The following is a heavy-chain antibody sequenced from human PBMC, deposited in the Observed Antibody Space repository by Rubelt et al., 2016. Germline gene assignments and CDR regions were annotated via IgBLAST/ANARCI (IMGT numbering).Heavy chain of an antibody. CDR2: INPTGGST. CDR3: ATRGGYGGSRYFDP. D-gene: IGHD4-23*01. V-gene: IGHV1-46*01. J-gene: IGHJ5*02. Sequence: QVQLVQSGAEVKKPGASVKVSCKASGYTFTSYYMHWVRQAPGQGLEWMGIINPTGGSTSYAQKFQGRVTMTRDTSTSTVYMGVLSLRSEDTAMYYCATRGGYGGSRYFDPWGQGTLVTVSS. CDR1: GYTFTSYY.